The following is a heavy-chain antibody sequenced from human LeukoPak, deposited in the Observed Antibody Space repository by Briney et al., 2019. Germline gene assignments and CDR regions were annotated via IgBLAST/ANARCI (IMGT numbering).Heavy chain of an antibody. CDR1: GYTFTSYG. CDR3: ARVACSSTSCYRGEYGMDV. Sequence: GASVKVSRKASGYTFTSYGISWVRQAPGQGLEWMGWISAYNGNTNYAQKLQGRVTMTTDTSTSTAYMELRSLRSDDTAVYYCARVACSSTSCYRGEYGMDVWGQGTTVTVSS. J-gene: IGHJ6*02. D-gene: IGHD2-2*01. CDR2: ISAYNGNT. V-gene: IGHV1-18*01.